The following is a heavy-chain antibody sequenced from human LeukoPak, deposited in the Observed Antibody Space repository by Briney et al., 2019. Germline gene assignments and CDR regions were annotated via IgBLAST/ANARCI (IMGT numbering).Heavy chain of an antibody. CDR2: ISGYNGNT. J-gene: IGHJ4*02. CDR3: VRDSPYSISSLGFDF. CDR1: GYKFTSFG. Sequence: GASVKVSCKASGYKFTSFGVSWVRQAPGQGLQWMGWISGYNGNTNFAQKFQGRVTMTTDTSTSTAYMELRSLRSDDTAVYYCVRDSPYSISSLGFDFWGQGTLVTVSS. V-gene: IGHV1-18*01. D-gene: IGHD6-13*01.